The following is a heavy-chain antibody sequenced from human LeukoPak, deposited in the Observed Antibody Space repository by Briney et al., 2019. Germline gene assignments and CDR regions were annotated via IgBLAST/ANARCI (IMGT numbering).Heavy chain of an antibody. Sequence: GGSLRLSCAASGFTFSSYAMHWVRQAPGKGLEWVAVISYDGSNKYYADSVKGRFTISRDNSKNPLYLQMNSLRAEDTAVYYCARDVGGYSYVLGGYGMDVWGQGTTVTVSS. CDR3: ARDVGGYSYVLGGYGMDV. CDR1: GFTFSSYA. J-gene: IGHJ6*02. CDR2: ISYDGSNK. D-gene: IGHD5-18*01. V-gene: IGHV3-30*04.